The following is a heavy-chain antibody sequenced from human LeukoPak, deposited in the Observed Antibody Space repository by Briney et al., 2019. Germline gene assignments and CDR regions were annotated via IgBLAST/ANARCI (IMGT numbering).Heavy chain of an antibody. Sequence: SETLSLTCTVSGGSISSYYWSWIRQPPGKGLEWIGYIYYSGSTNYNPSLKRRVTISVDTSKNQFSLKLSSVTAADTAVYYCARDGIQGKYSSGWYSDWGQGTLVTVSS. V-gene: IGHV4-59*01. CDR2: IYYSGST. CDR3: ARDGIQGKYSSGWYSD. J-gene: IGHJ4*02. CDR1: GGSISSYY. D-gene: IGHD6-19*01.